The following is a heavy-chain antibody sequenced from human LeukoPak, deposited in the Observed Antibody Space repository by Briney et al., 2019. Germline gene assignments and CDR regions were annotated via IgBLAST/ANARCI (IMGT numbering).Heavy chain of an antibody. CDR1: GGTFISYA. V-gene: IGHV1-69*06. J-gene: IGHJ4*02. CDR3: ARGRDGYNWAYDY. Sequence: SVKVSCKASGGTFISYAISWVRQAPGQGLEWMGGIIPIFGTANYAQKFQGRVTITADKSTSTAYMELSSLRSEDTAVYYCARGRDGYNWAYDYWGQGTLVTVSS. CDR2: IIPIFGTA. D-gene: IGHD5-24*01.